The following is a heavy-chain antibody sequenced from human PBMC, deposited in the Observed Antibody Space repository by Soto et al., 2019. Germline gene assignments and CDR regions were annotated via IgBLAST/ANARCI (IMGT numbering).Heavy chain of an antibody. J-gene: IGHJ5*02. CDR3: ARELSTDWFGP. Sequence: SETLSLTCTVSGDSVRSGSYYWSWIRQSPGKGLEWIGYVHYSGSTNYNPSLRGRVTISVDTSKNQFSLKLSSVTAADTAVYYCARELSTDWFGPWGQGTLVTVSS. D-gene: IGHD4-4*01. V-gene: IGHV4-61*01. CDR1: GDSVRSGSYY. CDR2: VHYSGST.